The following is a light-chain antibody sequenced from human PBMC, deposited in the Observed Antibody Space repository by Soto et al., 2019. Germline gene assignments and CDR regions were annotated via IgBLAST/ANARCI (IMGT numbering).Light chain of an antibody. CDR3: QQYANWPPLT. CDR2: GAS. Sequence: EIVMTQSPDTLSVSPGERATLSCRASQSVSNNLDWDQQKHGQAPRLLIYGASTRATGIPARFSGSGSGTEFTLTSSSLQSEDLAVYYCQQYANWPPLTFGQGTKVEI. J-gene: IGKJ1*01. V-gene: IGKV3-15*01. CDR1: QSVSNN.